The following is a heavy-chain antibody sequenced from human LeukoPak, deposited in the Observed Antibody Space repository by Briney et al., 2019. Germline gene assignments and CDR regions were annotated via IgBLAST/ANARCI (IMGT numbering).Heavy chain of an antibody. D-gene: IGHD6-19*01. CDR2: IDSDTYGNTI. J-gene: IGHJ3*02. Sequence: GGSLRLSCAASGFTLSSYSMNWVRQAPGKGLEWISYIDSDTYGNTIYYPHTVKGRFTISRDNAKNSLYLQMDSLRDEDTAVYYCAKVFGIEVADASDIWGQGTMVTVSS. CDR3: AKVFGIEVADASDI. CDR1: GFTLSSYS. V-gene: IGHV3-48*02.